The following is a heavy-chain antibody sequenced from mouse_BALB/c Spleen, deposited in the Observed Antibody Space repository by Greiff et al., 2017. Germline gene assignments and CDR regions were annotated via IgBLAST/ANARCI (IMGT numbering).Heavy chain of an antibody. J-gene: IGHJ3*01. CDR1: GYTFTDYA. CDR3: ARSDYGSTPFAY. V-gene: IGHV1S137*01. Sequence: VQLQQSGAELVRPGVSVKISCKGSGYTFTDYAMHWVKQSHAKSLEWIGVISTYYGDASYNQKFKGKATMTVDKSSSTAYMELARLTSEDSAIYYCARSDYGSTPFAYWGQGTLVTVSA. D-gene: IGHD1-1*01. CDR2: ISTYYGDA.